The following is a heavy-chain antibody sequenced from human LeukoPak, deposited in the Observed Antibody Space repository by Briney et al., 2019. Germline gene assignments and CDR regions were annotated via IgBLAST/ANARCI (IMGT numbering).Heavy chain of an antibody. CDR2: IYYSGST. V-gene: IGHV4-61*01. CDR3: ARGGKYYDILTGYYGLDV. CDR1: GGSVSSGSYY. Sequence: SETLSLTCTVSGGSVSSGSYYWSWIRQPPGKGLEWIGYIYYSGSTNYNPSLKSRVTISVDTSKNQFSLKLSSVTAADTAVYYCARGGKYYDILTGYYGLDVLGKGTTVTVSS. J-gene: IGHJ6*04. D-gene: IGHD3-9*01.